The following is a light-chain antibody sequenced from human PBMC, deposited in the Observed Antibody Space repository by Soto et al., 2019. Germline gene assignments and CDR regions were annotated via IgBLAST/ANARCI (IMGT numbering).Light chain of an antibody. CDR2: AAS. J-gene: IGKJ1*01. Sequence: EIVMTQSPATLSVSPGERATLSCRASQSVSSNLAWYQQKPGQAPSLLIYAASTRATGIPARFSGSGSGTEFTLTISSLQSEDFAVYYCQQYSSWFTWTFGQGTKVEIK. V-gene: IGKV3-15*01. CDR1: QSVSSN. CDR3: QQYSSWFTWT.